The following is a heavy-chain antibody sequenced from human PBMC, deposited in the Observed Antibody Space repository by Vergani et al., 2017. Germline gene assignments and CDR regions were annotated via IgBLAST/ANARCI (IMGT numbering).Heavy chain of an antibody. CDR1: GDSVISTDYH. D-gene: IGHD2-8*02. J-gene: IGHJ4*02. V-gene: IGHV4-39*01. CDR2: MDYSGST. Sequence: QVQLQESGPGLVKPSETLSLTCTVSGDSVISTDYHWGWIRQPPGKGLEWIGSMDYSGSTSYNPSLESRISISFETPKNQFSLRLTSVTAADTAVYYCASKRGACRAAYCQSYDFRGPGTLVGVSS. CDR3: ASKRGACRAAYCQSYDF.